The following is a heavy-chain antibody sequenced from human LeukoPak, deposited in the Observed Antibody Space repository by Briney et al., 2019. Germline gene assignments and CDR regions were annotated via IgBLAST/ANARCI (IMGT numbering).Heavy chain of an antibody. D-gene: IGHD2-2*01. V-gene: IGHV4-4*02. CDR2: IDQGGST. CDR1: SVSISSNYW. J-gene: IGHJ4*02. CDR3: VTVRGGCSRTSCYFEN. Sequence: SGTLSLTCAVSSVSISSNYWWTWVRQPPGKGXXXXXXIDQGGSTNYNPSLKSRVTISLDQSKNQFSLKVISLTAADTAVYYCVTVRGGCSRTSCYFENWGPGTLVTVSS.